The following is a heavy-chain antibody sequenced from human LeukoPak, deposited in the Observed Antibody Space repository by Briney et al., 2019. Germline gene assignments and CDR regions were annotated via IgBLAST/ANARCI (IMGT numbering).Heavy chain of an antibody. CDR2: ISGAGGTT. CDR1: GFTFSTFD. CDR3: AKASDFDSSGFPIDVFDF. J-gene: IGHJ4*02. D-gene: IGHD3-22*01. V-gene: IGHV3-23*01. Sequence: GGSLRLSYAASGFTFSTFDMSWVRQAPGKRLQWVSTISGAGGTTLFADSVKGRFSISRDNSNNKVFLQMNSLRVEDTAVYYCAKASDFDSSGFPIDVFDFWGQGLLVSVAS.